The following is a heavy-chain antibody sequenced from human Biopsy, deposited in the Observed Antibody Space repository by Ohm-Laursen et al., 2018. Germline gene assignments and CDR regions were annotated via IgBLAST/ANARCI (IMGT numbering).Heavy chain of an antibody. CDR3: VRATNSTGWPYYYFYGMDV. Sequence: TLSLTCTVSGGSISSDYWSWIRQTPGKGLEWIGYIYYSGSTNYNPSLKSRVTISVDTSKNQFSLRLNSVTAADTAVYYCVRATNSTGWPYYYFYGMDVWGQRTTVTVSS. D-gene: IGHD2/OR15-2a*01. CDR2: IYYSGST. J-gene: IGHJ6*02. V-gene: IGHV4-59*01. CDR1: GGSISSDY.